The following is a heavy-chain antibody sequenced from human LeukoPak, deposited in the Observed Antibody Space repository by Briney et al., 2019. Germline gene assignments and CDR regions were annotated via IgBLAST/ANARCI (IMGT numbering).Heavy chain of an antibody. CDR2: IYHSGST. CDR1: GGSISSYS. V-gene: IGHV4-30-2*01. Sequence: SETLSLTCTVSGGSISSYSWSWIRQPPGKGLEWIGYIYHSGSTYYNPSLKSRVTISVDRSKNQFSLKLSSVTAADTAVYYCARSSIAAPVSWFDPWGQGTLVTVSS. CDR3: ARSSIAAPVSWFDP. J-gene: IGHJ5*02. D-gene: IGHD6-6*01.